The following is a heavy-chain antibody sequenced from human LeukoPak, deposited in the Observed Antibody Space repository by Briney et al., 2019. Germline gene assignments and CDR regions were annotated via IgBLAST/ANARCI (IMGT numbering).Heavy chain of an antibody. D-gene: IGHD5-18*01. CDR2: IYTSGST. Sequence: PSETLSLTCTVSGGSISSGSYYWGWIPQPAGKGLEGIGSIYTSGSTNYNPSLKSRVTISVDTSKNQFSLKLSSVTAADTAVYYCARSTAMAVYYYYMDVWGKGTTVTVSS. CDR1: GGSISSGSYY. J-gene: IGHJ6*03. V-gene: IGHV4-61*02. CDR3: ARSTAMAVYYYYMDV.